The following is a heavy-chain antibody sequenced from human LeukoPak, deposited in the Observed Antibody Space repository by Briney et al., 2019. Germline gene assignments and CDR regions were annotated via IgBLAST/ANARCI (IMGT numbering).Heavy chain of an antibody. Sequence: SVRVSCKASGGTFSSYAISRVRQAPGQGLEWMGGIIPIFGTANYAQKFQGRVTITADESTSTAYMELSSLRSEDTAVYYCARGRKEWELTYWFDPWGQGTLVTVSS. CDR2: IIPIFGTA. J-gene: IGHJ5*02. CDR3: ARGRKEWELTYWFDP. V-gene: IGHV1-69*13. D-gene: IGHD1-26*01. CDR1: GGTFSSYA.